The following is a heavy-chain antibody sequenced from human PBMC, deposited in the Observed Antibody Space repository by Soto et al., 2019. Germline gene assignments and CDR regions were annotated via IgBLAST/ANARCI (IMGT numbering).Heavy chain of an antibody. J-gene: IGHJ3*02. CDR3: ARDFNAGLGAFDI. V-gene: IGHV4-59*01. CDR2: IYYSGST. D-gene: IGHD6-13*01. CDR1: GGSISSYY. Sequence: SETLSLTCTVSGGSISSYYWSWIRQPPGKGLEWIGYIYYSGSTNYNPSLKSRVTISVDTSKNQFSLKLSSVTAADTAVYYCARDFNAGLGAFDIWGQGTMVTVSS.